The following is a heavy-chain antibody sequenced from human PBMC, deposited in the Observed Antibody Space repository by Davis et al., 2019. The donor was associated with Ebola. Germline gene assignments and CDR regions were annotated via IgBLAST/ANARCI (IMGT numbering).Heavy chain of an antibody. J-gene: IGHJ4*02. Sequence: SETLSLTCTVSGGSVSSGSHYWSWIRQPPGKGLEWIGYIYYSVSSGSTNYNPSLMSRVTISEDTPKNQFSLKLSSLTAADTAVYYCARAGIVGGSNDFDYWGQGTLVTVSS. CDR1: GGSVSSGSHY. V-gene: IGHV4-61*01. CDR2: IYYSVSSGST. D-gene: IGHD1-26*01. CDR3: ARAGIVGGSNDFDY.